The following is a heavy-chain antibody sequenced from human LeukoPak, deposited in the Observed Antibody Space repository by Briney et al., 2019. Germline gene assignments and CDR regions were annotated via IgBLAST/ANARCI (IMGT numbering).Heavy chain of an antibody. D-gene: IGHD1-26*01. V-gene: IGHV3-23*01. J-gene: IGHJ3*02. Sequence: GGSLRLSCAASGFTFSSYAMSWVRQAPGKGLEWVSTIGGSGSSTYYADSVKGRFTISRDNSKNTLYLQMSSLRADDTAIYYCARRRIVGSTDDAFDIWGQGTMVTLSS. CDR1: GFTFSSYA. CDR3: ARRRIVGSTDDAFDI. CDR2: IGGSGSST.